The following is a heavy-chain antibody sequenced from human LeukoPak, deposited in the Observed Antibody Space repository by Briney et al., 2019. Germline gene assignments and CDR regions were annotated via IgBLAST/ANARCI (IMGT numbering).Heavy chain of an antibody. D-gene: IGHD6-13*01. Sequence: GRSLRLSCAPSVFTFSDYTMIWVRQTPGKGRHWVSSMRGATVNILYGESLKGRFTISRDDSKNSHFLYLRALRVADTAVYFCVRSSWYNWFDSWGQGTLVAVSS. CDR1: VFTFSDYT. CDR2: MRGATVNI. CDR3: VRSSWYNWFDS. J-gene: IGHJ5*01. V-gene: IGHV3-21*01.